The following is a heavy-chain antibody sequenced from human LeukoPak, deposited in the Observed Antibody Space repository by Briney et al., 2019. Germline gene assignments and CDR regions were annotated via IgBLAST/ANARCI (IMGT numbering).Heavy chain of an antibody. CDR1: GGSTSSGSYY. CDR2: IYTSGST. Sequence: SETLSLTCTVSGGSTSSGSYYWSWIRQPAGKGLEWIGRIYTSGSTNYNPSLKSRVTISVDTSKNQFSLKLSSVTAADTAVYYCARGSYGDYGYNWFDPWGQGTLVTVSS. D-gene: IGHD4-17*01. J-gene: IGHJ5*02. CDR3: ARGSYGDYGYNWFDP. V-gene: IGHV4-61*02.